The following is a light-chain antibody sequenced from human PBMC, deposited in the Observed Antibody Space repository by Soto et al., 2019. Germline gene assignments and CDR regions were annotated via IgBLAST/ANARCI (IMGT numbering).Light chain of an antibody. CDR1: QSLTTSY. CDR2: GAS. Sequence: EIVLTQSPGTLSLFPGERATLSCGASQSLTTSYLAWYQQKPGQAPRLLIYGASSRATGIPDRFSGSGSGTDFTLTISRLEPEDFAVYYCQQYGSSPTFGQGTRLEIK. CDR3: QQYGSSPT. J-gene: IGKJ5*01. V-gene: IGKV3-20*01.